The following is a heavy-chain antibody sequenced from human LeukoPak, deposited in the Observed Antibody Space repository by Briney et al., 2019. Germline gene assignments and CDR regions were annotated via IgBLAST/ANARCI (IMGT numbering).Heavy chain of an antibody. CDR2: INPNSGGT. D-gene: IGHD3-10*01. CDR1: GYTFTSYA. Sequence: ASVKVSCKASGYTFTSYAMHWVRQAPGQRLEWMGWINPNSGGTNYAPKFQGRVTMTRDTSISTAYMELSRLRSDDTAVYYCARPGVLWFGEPPLGYWGQGTLVTVSS. J-gene: IGHJ4*02. V-gene: IGHV1-2*02. CDR3: ARPGVLWFGEPPLGY.